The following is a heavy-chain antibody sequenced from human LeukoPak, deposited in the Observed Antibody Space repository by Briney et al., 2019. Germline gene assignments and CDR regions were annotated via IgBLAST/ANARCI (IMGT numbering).Heavy chain of an antibody. D-gene: IGHD4-17*01. CDR3: ARGEGYGDYDIDY. Sequence: GGSLRLSCVASGFTFSSYAMHWVRQTPGKGLEYVSGINSNGGSTHYANSVKGRFTISRDNSKHTLYLQMGSLRTEDMAVYYCARGEGYGDYDIDYWGQGTLVTVSS. CDR1: GFTFSSYA. CDR2: INSNGGST. V-gene: IGHV3-64*01. J-gene: IGHJ4*02.